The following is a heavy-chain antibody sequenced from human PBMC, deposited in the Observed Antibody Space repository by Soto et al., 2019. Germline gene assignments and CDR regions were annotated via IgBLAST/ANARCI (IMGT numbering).Heavy chain of an antibody. CDR2: MSGTGDGT. D-gene: IGHD3-3*01. CDR3: AKADSFWSGHSQNYFDH. Sequence: GGSLSLSGAASRFIFSSFAMAWFRQAPERGLEWVSLMSGTGDGTFYADSVKGRFTISRDNSKTILYLHMNSLTVEDTAVYFCAKADSFWSGHSQNYFDHWGQGDLVTVSS. CDR1: RFIFSSFA. V-gene: IGHV3-23*01. J-gene: IGHJ4*02.